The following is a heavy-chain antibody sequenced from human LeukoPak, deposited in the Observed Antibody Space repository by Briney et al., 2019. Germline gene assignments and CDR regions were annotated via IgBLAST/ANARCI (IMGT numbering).Heavy chain of an antibody. V-gene: IGHV5-51*01. CDR1: GYSFSTHW. D-gene: IGHD2-15*01. J-gene: IGHJ5*02. CDR2: IYPRDSDT. Sequence: GESLKISCKGSGYSFSTHWIGWVRQMPGKGLEWMGIIYPRDSDTRYSPSFQGQVTISADKSISTAYLQWSSLKASDTAMYYCARLMRYCSGGSCSQTGWFDPWGQGTLVTVSS. CDR3: ARLMRYCSGGSCSQTGWFDP.